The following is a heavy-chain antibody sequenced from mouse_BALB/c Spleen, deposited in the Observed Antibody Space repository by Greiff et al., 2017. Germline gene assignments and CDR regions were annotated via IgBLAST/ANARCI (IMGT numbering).Heavy chain of an antibody. J-gene: IGHJ2*01. CDR1: GFTFSSFG. CDR3: ARGGNYRDYFDY. Sequence: EVKLMESGGGLVQPGGSRKLSCAASGFTFSSFGMHWVRQAPEKGLEWVAYISSGSSTIYYADTVKGRFTISRDNPKNTLFLQMTSLRSEDTAMYYCARGGNYRDYFDYWGQGTTLTVSS. V-gene: IGHV5-17*02. CDR2: ISSGSSTI. D-gene: IGHD2-1*01.